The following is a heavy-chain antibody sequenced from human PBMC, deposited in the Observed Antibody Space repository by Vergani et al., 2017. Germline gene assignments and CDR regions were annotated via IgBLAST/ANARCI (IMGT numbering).Heavy chain of an antibody. CDR1: GGSISSYY. CDR2: IYTSGST. J-gene: IGHJ5*02. V-gene: IGHV4-4*09. Sequence: QVQLQESGPGLVKPSETLSLTCTVSGGSISSYYWSWIRQPPGKGLEWIGYIYTSGSTNYNPSLKSRVTISVDTSKNQFSLKLSSVTAADTAVYYCASLIGYCSSTSCPWGQGTLVTVSS. CDR3: ASLIGYCSSTSCP. D-gene: IGHD2-2*01.